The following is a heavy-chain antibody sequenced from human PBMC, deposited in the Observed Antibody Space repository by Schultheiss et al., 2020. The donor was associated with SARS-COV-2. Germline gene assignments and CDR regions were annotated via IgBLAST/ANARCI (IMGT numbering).Heavy chain of an antibody. V-gene: IGHV4-34*01. CDR3: ARQKSMAGKRWFDP. CDR2: INHSGGA. CDR1: GVSLSGYY. J-gene: IGHJ5*02. Sequence: SETLSLTCAVYGVSLSGYYWTWIRQSPGKGLEWIGEINHSGGANYNPSLKSRVTLSVDTSKNQFSLRLTSVTAADTAVYYCARQKSMAGKRWFDPWGQGTLVTVSS. D-gene: IGHD6-19*01.